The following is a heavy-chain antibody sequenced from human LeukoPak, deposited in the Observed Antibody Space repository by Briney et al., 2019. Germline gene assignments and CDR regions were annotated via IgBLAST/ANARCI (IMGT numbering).Heavy chain of an antibody. CDR3: AKSTGYSSRGAFDY. J-gene: IGHJ4*02. D-gene: IGHD6-13*01. CDR2: ISGSGGST. CDR1: GFTFSSYA. Sequence: GGSLRLSCAASGFTFSSYAMSWVRQAPGKGREWVSAISGSGGSTYYADSVKGRFTISRDNSKNTLYLQMNSLRAEDTAVYYCAKSTGYSSRGAFDYWGQGTLVTVSS. V-gene: IGHV3-23*01.